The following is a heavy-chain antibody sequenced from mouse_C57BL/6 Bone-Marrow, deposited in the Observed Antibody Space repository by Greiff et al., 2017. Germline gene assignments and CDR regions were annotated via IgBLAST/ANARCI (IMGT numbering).Heavy chain of an antibody. CDR3: ARPFLGFAD. V-gene: IGHV5-6*02. J-gene: IGHJ3*01. CDR1: GFTFSSYG. CDR2: ISSGGSYT. Sequence: EVMLVESGGDLVKPGGSMKLSCAASGFTFSSYGMSWVRQTPDKRLEWVATISSGGSYTYYPDSVKGRCTISRDNAKNTLYLRRSSLKSEYTAMYYCARPFLGFADWGQGTLVTVSA.